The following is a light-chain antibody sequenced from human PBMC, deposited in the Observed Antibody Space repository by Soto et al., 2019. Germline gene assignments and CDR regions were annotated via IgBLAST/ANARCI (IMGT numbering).Light chain of an antibody. J-gene: IGKJ1*01. CDR3: QQYVTTPRT. V-gene: IGKV3-20*01. CDR2: GTS. Sequence: EIVLTQSPGILSLSPGARATLSCRASQTVAYTSLAWYQQRPGQPPRLLIYGTSTRATGTPDRFIGSGSGTAFTLTISRLEPEDFAVYYCQQYVTTPRTFGQGTKVE. CDR1: QTVAYTS.